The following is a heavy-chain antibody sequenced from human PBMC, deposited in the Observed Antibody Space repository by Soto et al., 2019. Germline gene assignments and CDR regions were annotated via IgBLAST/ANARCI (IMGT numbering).Heavy chain of an antibody. CDR2: ITGGGGRT. CDR3: AKGALDSGYYKSGEKNY. Sequence: GSLRLSCAASGFTFSSYAMSWVRQAPGKGLEWVSAITGGGGRTYYADSVKGRFTISRDNSKNTLYLQMNSLRAEDTAVYYCAKGALDSGYYKSGEKNYWGQGTLVTVSS. V-gene: IGHV3-23*01. D-gene: IGHD3-3*01. CDR1: GFTFSSYA. J-gene: IGHJ4*02.